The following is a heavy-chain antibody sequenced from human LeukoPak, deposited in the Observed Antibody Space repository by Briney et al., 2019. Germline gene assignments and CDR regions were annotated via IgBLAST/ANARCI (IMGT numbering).Heavy chain of an antibody. V-gene: IGHV1-69*13. Sequence: ASVKVSCKASGGTFSSYAISWVRQAPGQGLEWMEGIIPIFGTANYAQKFQGRVTITADESTSTAYMELSSLRSEDTAVYYCARKDQWGAQDYWGQGTLVTVSS. CDR2: IIPIFGTA. D-gene: IGHD3-16*01. CDR3: ARKDQWGAQDY. CDR1: GGTFSSYA. J-gene: IGHJ4*02.